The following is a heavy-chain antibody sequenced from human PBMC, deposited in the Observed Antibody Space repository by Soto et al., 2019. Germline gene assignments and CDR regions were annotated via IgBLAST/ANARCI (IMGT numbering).Heavy chain of an antibody. Sequence: ASVKVSCKASGGTFSSYTISWVRQAPGQGLEWMGRIIPILGIANYAQKFQGRVTITADKSTSTAYMELGSLRSEDTAVYYCARETAGAITMVRGEGGSYYYYYMDVWGKGTTVTVSS. CDR3: ARETAGAITMVRGEGGSYYYYYMDV. CDR2: IIPILGIA. D-gene: IGHD3-10*01. CDR1: GGTFSSYT. V-gene: IGHV1-69*04. J-gene: IGHJ6*03.